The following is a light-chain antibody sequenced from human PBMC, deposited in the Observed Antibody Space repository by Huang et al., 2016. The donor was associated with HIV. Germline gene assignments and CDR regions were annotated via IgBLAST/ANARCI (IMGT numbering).Light chain of an antibody. J-gene: IGKJ1*01. CDR2: WAS. CDR3: QQSYGRQPT. CDR1: QSVLYSSDKKNY. Sequence: DIVMTQSPDSLVVSLGERATINCKSSQSVLYSSDKKNYLAWYQQKVGQPPKLLIYWASTRESGVPARVSGSGSGTNFTLSISGLQAEDVALYFCQQSYGRQPTFGQGTKVEIK. V-gene: IGKV4-1*01.